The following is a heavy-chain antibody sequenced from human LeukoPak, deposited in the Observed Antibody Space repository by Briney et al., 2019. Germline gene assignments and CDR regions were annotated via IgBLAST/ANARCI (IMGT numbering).Heavy chain of an antibody. V-gene: IGHV4-39*01. Sequence: SETLSLTCTVPGGSISSSSYYWGWIRQPPGKGLEWIGSIYYSGSTYYNPSLKSRVTISVDTSKNQFSLKLSSVTAADTAVYYCARQAAAVEWFDPWGQGTLVTVSS. D-gene: IGHD6-13*01. J-gene: IGHJ5*02. CDR3: ARQAAAVEWFDP. CDR1: GGSISSSSYY. CDR2: IYYSGST.